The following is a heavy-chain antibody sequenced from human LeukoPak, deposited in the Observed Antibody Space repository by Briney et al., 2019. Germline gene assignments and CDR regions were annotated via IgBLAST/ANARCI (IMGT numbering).Heavy chain of an antibody. D-gene: IGHD1-14*01. J-gene: IGHJ6*02. Sequence: PGGSLRLSCAASGFTFSNYAMSWVRQAPGKGLEWVSIVSENGGSTSYTDSVKGRFTISRDNSNSTLYLQMNSLRADDTAVYYCAKPPPPTYTRTYGTDVWARGPRSPSP. CDR2: VSENGGST. CDR3: AKPPPPTYTRTYGTDV. CDR1: GFTFSNYA. V-gene: IGHV3-23*01.